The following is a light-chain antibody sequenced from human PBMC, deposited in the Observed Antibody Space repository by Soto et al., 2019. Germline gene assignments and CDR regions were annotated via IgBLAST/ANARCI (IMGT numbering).Light chain of an antibody. V-gene: IGKV3-15*01. Sequence: EIVMTQSPATLSVSPGERATLSCRASQNVGNSLAWYQQKPGQAPRLLIYGATTRATGIPARFSGSGSGTDFTLTISSLQSEDFAVYYCQHYHNWPPYTFGQGTKVEIK. CDR1: QNVGNS. CDR2: GAT. J-gene: IGKJ2*01. CDR3: QHYHNWPPYT.